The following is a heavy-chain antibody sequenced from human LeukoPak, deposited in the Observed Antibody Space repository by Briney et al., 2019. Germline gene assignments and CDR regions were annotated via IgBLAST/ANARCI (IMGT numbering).Heavy chain of an antibody. CDR2: ISSGSSFI. Sequence: GGSLRLSCAASGFTLGTYSMNWVRQAPGKGLEWVSSISSGSSFIYYADSVKGRFTISRDNAKNSLFLQMNSLRAEDTAVYYCARESSGYFYWGQGTLVTVSS. CDR3: ARESSGYFY. V-gene: IGHV3-21*01. CDR1: GFTLGTYS. D-gene: IGHD3-22*01. J-gene: IGHJ4*02.